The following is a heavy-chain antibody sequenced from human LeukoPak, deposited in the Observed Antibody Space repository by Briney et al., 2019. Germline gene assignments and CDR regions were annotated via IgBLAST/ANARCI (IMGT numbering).Heavy chain of an antibody. V-gene: IGHV3-48*03. Sequence: GGSLRLSCAASGFTFSSYEMNWVRQAPGKGLEWVSYISGSGSTIYYADSVKGRFTISRDNAKNSLYLQMNSLRAEDTAVYYCARGGSSDWLHASGSYSYWGQGTLVTVSS. D-gene: IGHD6-19*01. J-gene: IGHJ4*02. CDR3: ARGGSSDWLHASGSYSY. CDR1: GFTFSSYE. CDR2: ISGSGSTI.